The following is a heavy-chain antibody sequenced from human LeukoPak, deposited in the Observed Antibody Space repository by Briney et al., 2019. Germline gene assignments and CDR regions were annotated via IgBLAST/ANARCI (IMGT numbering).Heavy chain of an antibody. J-gene: IGHJ4*02. CDR2: ISVSGAGT. Sequence: QSGGSLRLSCAASGFTFSSYAMSWVRQAPGKGLEWVSGISVSGAGTYYADSVKGRFTISRDNSKNTLYLQMNSLRAEDTAVYYCARFGARTLTYYGSGSYYPYYFDYWGQGTLVTVSS. D-gene: IGHD3-10*01. V-gene: IGHV3-23*01. CDR3: ARFGARTLTYYGSGSYYPYYFDY. CDR1: GFTFSSYA.